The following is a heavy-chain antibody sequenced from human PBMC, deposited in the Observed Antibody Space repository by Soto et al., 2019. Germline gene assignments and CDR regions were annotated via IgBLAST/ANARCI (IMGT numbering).Heavy chain of an antibody. J-gene: IGHJ4*02. V-gene: IGHV3-33*01. CDR1: KSIFTGYG. CDR2: IRFDGTDE. D-gene: IGHD3-3*02. CDR3: ARDGICGTAFRGFLHY. Sequence: QVLLVESGGGVAQPGRSLRLSCAASKSIFTGYGMHWVRQTPGKGLEWVAVIRFDGTDEHYADSVKGRFTISRDNSKNMLYLQMNSLRVEDTALYYCARDGICGTAFRGFLHYWGQGTLVTVSS.